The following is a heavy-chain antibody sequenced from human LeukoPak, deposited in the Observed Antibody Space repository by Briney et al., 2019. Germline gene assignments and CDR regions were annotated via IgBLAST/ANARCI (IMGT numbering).Heavy chain of an antibody. CDR3: TRVVVDSSGWYHFDY. D-gene: IGHD6-19*01. CDR1: GYTFTTYY. CDR2: INPSDGST. V-gene: IGHV1-46*01. J-gene: IGHJ4*02. Sequence: ASVKVSCKASGYTFTTYYMHWVRQAPGQGLEGMAKINPSDGSTNYAQKFQGRVTMTRDTPTSTVYMELSSLRSEDTAVYYCTRVVVDSSGWYHFDYWGQGTLVTVSS.